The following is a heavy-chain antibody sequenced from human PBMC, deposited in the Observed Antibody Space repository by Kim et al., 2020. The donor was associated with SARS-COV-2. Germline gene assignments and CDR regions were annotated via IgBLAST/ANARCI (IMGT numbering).Heavy chain of an antibody. D-gene: IGHD3-22*01. CDR2: INTDGTDS. V-gene: IGHV3-74*01. CDR1: GYSFSRYF. CDR3: AREADDGSGPYMGGFDT. J-gene: IGHJ3*02. Sequence: GGSLRLSCAASGYSFSRYFMHWVRQAPGKGLTWVSFINTDGTDSNYADSVKGRFTVSRDNAKSMLYLQMHSLRREDTAVYYCAREADDGSGPYMGGFDTWGQGTPITVSS.